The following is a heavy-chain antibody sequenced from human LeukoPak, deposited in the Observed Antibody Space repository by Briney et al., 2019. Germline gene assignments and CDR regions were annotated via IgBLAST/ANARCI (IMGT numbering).Heavy chain of an antibody. D-gene: IGHD3-16*01. J-gene: IGHJ6*02. CDR3: ARGGGLDV. CDR1: GFTFSSYW. Sequence: RGSLRLSCAASGFTFSSYWMNWARQAPGKGLEWVASINHNGNVNYYVDSVKGRFTISRDNAKNSLYLQMSNLRAEDTAVYFCARGGGLDVWGQGATVTVSS. CDR2: INHNGNVN. V-gene: IGHV3-7*03.